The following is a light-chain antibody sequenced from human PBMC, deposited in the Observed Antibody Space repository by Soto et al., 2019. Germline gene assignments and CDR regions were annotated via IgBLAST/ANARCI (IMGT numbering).Light chain of an antibody. Sequence: EILLTQSPGTLSLSPGERATLSCRASQTISSDYLAWYQQKPGQAPRLLIFGPATRAADIPDRFSGSGSGTEFTLTISRVEPEDFAVYYCQRYGSSPTFGQGTKVVIK. J-gene: IGKJ1*01. CDR2: GPA. CDR1: QTISSDY. V-gene: IGKV3-20*01. CDR3: QRYGSSPT.